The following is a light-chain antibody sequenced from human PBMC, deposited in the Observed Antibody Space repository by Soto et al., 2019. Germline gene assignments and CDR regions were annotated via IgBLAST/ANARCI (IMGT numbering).Light chain of an antibody. CDR1: SSDVGAYDY. J-gene: IGLJ1*01. Sequence: QSALTQPASVSGSPGQSITISCTGTSSDVGAYDYVSWYQQHPGEVPKLMIFDVSDWPSGVSNRFSGSKSGNTASLTISGLQAEDEADYYCSSFTTSTSYVFGTGTKVTVL. CDR3: SSFTTSTSYV. V-gene: IGLV2-14*03. CDR2: DVS.